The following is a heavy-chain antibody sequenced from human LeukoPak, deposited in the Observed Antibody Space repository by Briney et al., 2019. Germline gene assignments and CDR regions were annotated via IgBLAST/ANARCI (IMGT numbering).Heavy chain of an antibody. J-gene: IGHJ6*02. CDR3: ARTGYCSSTSCYTFHYYYYYGMDV. V-gene: IGHV1-8*01. Sequence: AASVTVSCKASGYTFTSYDINWVRQATGQGLEWMGWMNPNSGNTGYAQKFQGRVTMTRNTSISTAYMELSSLRSEDTAVYYCARTGYCSSTSCYTFHYYYYYGMDVWGQGTTVTVSS. CDR2: MNPNSGNT. CDR1: GYTFTSYD. D-gene: IGHD2-2*02.